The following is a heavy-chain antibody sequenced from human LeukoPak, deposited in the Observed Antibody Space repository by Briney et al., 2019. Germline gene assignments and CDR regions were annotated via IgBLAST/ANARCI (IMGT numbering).Heavy chain of an antibody. CDR2: IIPIFGTA. V-gene: IGHV1-69*13. D-gene: IGHD2-21*02. CDR1: GGTFSSYA. Sequence: GASVKVSCKASGGTFSSYAISWVRQAPGQGLEWMGGIIPIFGTANYAQKFQGRVTITADESTSTAYMELSSLRSEDTAVYYCASGGGDLHFDYWGQGTLVTVSS. J-gene: IGHJ4*02. CDR3: ASGGGDLHFDY.